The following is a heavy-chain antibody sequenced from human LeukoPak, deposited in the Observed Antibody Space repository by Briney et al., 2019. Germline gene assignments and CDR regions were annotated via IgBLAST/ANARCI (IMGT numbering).Heavy chain of an antibody. V-gene: IGHV1-18*01. J-gene: IGHJ4*02. D-gene: IGHD6-19*01. CDR3: ARSPYSSGWFL. Sequence: ASVKVSCKASGYTFTSYGISWVRQAPGQGLEWMGWISAYNGNTNYAQKLQGRVTMTTDTSTSTAYKELRSLRSDDTAVYYCARSPYSSGWFLWGQGTLVTVSS. CDR2: ISAYNGNT. CDR1: GYTFTSYG.